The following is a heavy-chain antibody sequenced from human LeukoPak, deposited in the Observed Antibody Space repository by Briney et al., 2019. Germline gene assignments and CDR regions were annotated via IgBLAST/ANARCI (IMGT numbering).Heavy chain of an antibody. V-gene: IGHV4-39*01. Sequence: SETLSLTCTVSGGSISSSSYYWGWIRQPPGKGLEWIGSIYYSGSTYYNPSLKSRVTISVDTSKNQFSLKLSSVTAADTAVYYRARRPDLRFGGPDYWGQGTLVTVSS. J-gene: IGHJ4*02. CDR1: GGSISSSSYY. CDR2: IYYSGST. D-gene: IGHD3-16*01. CDR3: ARRPDLRFGGPDY.